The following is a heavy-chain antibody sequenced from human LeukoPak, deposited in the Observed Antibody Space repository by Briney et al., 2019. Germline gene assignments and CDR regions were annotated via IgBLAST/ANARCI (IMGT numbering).Heavy chain of an antibody. CDR2: IYYNGST. Sequence: PSETLSLTCTVSGGSISSYYWSWIRQPPGKGLEWIGYIYYNGSTNYNPSLKSRVTISVDTSKNQFSLKLSSVTAADTAVYYCARVSSGWLSSVDWFDPWGQGTLVTVSS. CDR1: GGSISSYY. V-gene: IGHV4-59*01. CDR3: ARVSSGWLSSVDWFDP. J-gene: IGHJ5*02. D-gene: IGHD6-19*01.